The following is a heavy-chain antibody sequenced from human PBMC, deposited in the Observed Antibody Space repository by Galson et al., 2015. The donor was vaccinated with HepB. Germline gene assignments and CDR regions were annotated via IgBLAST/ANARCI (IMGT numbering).Heavy chain of an antibody. V-gene: IGHV3-30-3*01. CDR1: GFTSSSYA. D-gene: IGHD3-22*01. Sequence: SLRLSCAASGFTSSSYAMHWVRQAPGKGPEWVAFISFDSNNKYYADSVKGRFTISRDNSKNTLYLQMNSLRAEDTAVYYCARPPLNYYDSSGYYGYFDYWGQGTLVTVSS. J-gene: IGHJ4*02. CDR3: ARPPLNYYDSSGYYGYFDY. CDR2: ISFDSNNK.